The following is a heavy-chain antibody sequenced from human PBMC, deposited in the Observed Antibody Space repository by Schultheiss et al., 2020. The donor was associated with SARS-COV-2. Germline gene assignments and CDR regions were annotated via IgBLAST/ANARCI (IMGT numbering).Heavy chain of an antibody. CDR3: ARDPDYRGYSFFQD. CDR2: IKGDGSSS. J-gene: IGHJ1*01. V-gene: IGHV3-74*01. Sequence: GGSLRLSCAASGFTFSSYWMHWVRQAPGKGLVWVARIKGDGSSSVYADSVKGRFTISRDNAKNTLYLQMNSLRAEDTDVYYCARDPDYRGYSFFQDWGQGTLVTVS. D-gene: IGHD4-17*01. CDR1: GFTFSSYW.